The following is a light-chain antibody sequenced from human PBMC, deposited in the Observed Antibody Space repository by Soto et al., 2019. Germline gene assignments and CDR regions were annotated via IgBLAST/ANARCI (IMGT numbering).Light chain of an antibody. CDR1: QSVSSSY. Sequence: EIVLTQSPGTVSLSPGERATLSCRASQSVSSSYLAWYQQKPGQAPRLLIYGASSRATGIPDRFSDSGSGTDFTLTVSRLEPEDFAVYYCQQYATSPPTFGGGTKVEIK. J-gene: IGKJ4*01. V-gene: IGKV3-20*01. CDR2: GAS. CDR3: QQYATSPPT.